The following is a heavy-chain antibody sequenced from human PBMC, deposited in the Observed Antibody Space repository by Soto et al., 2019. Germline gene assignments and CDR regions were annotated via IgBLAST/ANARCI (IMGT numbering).Heavy chain of an antibody. CDR1: GYTLTELS. D-gene: IGHD3-9*01. CDR3: ATVQYFDWLRGGYDY. V-gene: IGHV1-24*01. CDR2: FDPEDGET. J-gene: IGHJ4*02. Sequence: ASVKVSCKVSGYTLTELSMHWVRQAPGKGLEWMGGFDPEDGETIYAQKFQGRVTMTEDTSTDTAYMELSSLRSEDTAVYYCATVQYFDWLRGGYDYWGQGTLVTVSS.